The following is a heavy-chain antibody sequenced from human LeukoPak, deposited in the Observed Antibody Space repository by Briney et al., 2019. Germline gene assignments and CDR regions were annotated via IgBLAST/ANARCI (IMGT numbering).Heavy chain of an antibody. CDR1: GGSVSSGSYY. Sequence: SETLSLTCTVSGGSVSSGSYYWSWIRQPPGKGLERIGYIYYSGSTNYNPSLKSRVTISVDTSKNQFSLKLSSVTAADTAVYYCARDCHYYDSSGYSFYYGMDVWGQGTTVTVSS. V-gene: IGHV4-61*01. J-gene: IGHJ6*02. CDR2: IYYSGST. D-gene: IGHD3-22*01. CDR3: ARDCHYYDSSGYSFYYGMDV.